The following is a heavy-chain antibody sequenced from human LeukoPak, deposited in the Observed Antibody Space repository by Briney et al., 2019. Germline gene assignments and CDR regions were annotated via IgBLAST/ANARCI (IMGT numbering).Heavy chain of an antibody. Sequence: SETLSLTCTVSGGSISSYYWSWIRQPPGKGLEWIGYIYYSGSTNYNPSLKSRVTISVDTSKNQFSLKLSSVTAVDTAVYYCASGDLYYFDYWGQGTLVTVSS. CDR3: ASGDLYYFDY. V-gene: IGHV4-59*01. D-gene: IGHD4-17*01. J-gene: IGHJ4*02. CDR2: IYYSGST. CDR1: GGSISSYY.